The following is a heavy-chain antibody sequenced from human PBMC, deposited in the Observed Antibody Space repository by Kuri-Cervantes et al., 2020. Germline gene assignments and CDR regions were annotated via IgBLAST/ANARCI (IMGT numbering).Heavy chain of an antibody. CDR1: GFTFSDYH. J-gene: IGHJ6*03. Sequence: GESLKISCAASGFTFSDYHMSWIRQAPGKGLEWVSSITSSGFEIHYADSVKGRFTSSRDNAKKSVYLQMDSLRVEDTAVYYCARVGGYPSYFYMDVWGRGTTVTVSS. D-gene: IGHD3-22*01. CDR3: ARVGGYPSYFYMDV. CDR2: ITSSGFEI. V-gene: IGHV3-11*04.